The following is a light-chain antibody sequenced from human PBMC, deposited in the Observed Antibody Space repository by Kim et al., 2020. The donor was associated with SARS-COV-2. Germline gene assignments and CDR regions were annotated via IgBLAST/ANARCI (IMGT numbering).Light chain of an antibody. J-gene: IGKJ2*01. CDR1: QNIGFN. V-gene: IGKV3-15*01. Sequence: EIVMTQSVATLSVSPGETATLSCRASQNIGFNLAWYQQKPGQAPRLLIHGASTRATGIPARFSGSGSGTEFTLTINSLQSEDFAVYHCQQYNNLYTFGQGTKLEIK. CDR2: GAS. CDR3: QQYNNLYT.